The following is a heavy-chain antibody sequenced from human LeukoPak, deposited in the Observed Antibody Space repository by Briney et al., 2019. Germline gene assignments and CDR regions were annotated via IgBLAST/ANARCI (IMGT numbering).Heavy chain of an antibody. CDR2: IYNSGST. J-gene: IGHJ4*02. D-gene: IGHD6-19*01. Sequence: SETLSLTCTVSGYSISSGYYWGWLRPPPGKGLEWIGNIYNSGSTYYNPSLKSRVTISVDTSKNQFSLKLSPVTAADTAVYYCARGRAVAGLGDYWGQGTLVTVSS. CDR3: ARGRAVAGLGDY. CDR1: GYSISSGYY. V-gene: IGHV4-38-2*02.